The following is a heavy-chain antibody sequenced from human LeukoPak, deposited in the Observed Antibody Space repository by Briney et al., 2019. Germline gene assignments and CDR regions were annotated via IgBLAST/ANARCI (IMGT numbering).Heavy chain of an antibody. Sequence: GGSLRLSCAASGFTFSSYAMSWVRQAPGKGLEWVSAISGSGGSTYYADSVKGRFTISRDNSKNTLYLQMNSLRAEDTAVYYCAKGGSYYDSSDYYFRFDYWGQGTLVTVSS. CDR2: ISGSGGST. CDR1: GFTFSSYA. J-gene: IGHJ4*02. V-gene: IGHV3-23*01. CDR3: AKGGSYYDSSDYYFRFDY. D-gene: IGHD3-22*01.